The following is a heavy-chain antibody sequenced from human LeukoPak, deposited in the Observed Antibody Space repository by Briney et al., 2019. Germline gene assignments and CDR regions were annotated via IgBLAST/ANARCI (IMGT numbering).Heavy chain of an antibody. CDR2: IYYSGST. J-gene: IGHJ4*02. Sequence: PSETLSLTCTVSGGSISSYYWSWIRQPPGKGLEWIGYIYYSGSTNYNPSLKSRVTISVDTSKNQFSLKLSSVTAADTAVYYCARAYGTAMKFDYWGQGTLVTVSS. CDR1: GGSISSYY. CDR3: ARAYGTAMKFDY. D-gene: IGHD5-18*01. V-gene: IGHV4-59*01.